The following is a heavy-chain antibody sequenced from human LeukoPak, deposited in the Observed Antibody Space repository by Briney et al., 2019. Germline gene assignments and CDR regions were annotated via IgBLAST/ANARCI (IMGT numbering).Heavy chain of an antibody. Sequence: PSETLSLTCAVYGGSFSGYYWTWIRQPPGKGLEWIGEINHSGSTNYNPSLKSRVTISVDTSKNQFSLKLSSVTAADTAVYYCASGGYSGYDLGDAFDIWGQGTMVTVSS. J-gene: IGHJ3*02. CDR2: INHSGST. D-gene: IGHD5-12*01. V-gene: IGHV4-34*01. CDR3: ASGGYSGYDLGDAFDI. CDR1: GGSFSGYY.